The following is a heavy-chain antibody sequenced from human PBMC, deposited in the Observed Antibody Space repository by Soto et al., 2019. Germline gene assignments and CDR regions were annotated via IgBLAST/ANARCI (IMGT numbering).Heavy chain of an antibody. CDR1: GFTFSDYY. V-gene: IGHV3-11*01. CDR2: ISGNGEII. Sequence: PGGSLRLSCAVSGFTFSDYYMTWIRRAPGKGLEWISYISGNGEIIQYAASARGRFTISRDNAENSVYLEMDRLRAEDTALYYCARDVDADFRTDFDYWGRGTLVTVSS. CDR3: ARDVDADFRTDFDY. J-gene: IGHJ4*02. D-gene: IGHD4-17*01.